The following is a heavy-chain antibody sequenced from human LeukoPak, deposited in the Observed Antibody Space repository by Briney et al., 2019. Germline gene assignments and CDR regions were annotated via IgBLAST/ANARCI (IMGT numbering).Heavy chain of an antibody. CDR2: ISSSGGSA. CDR3: TKGGEWLVASAYYYYYMDV. D-gene: IGHD6-19*01. V-gene: IGHV3-23*01. CDR1: GFTFSNYG. J-gene: IGHJ6*03. Sequence: GGTLRLSCAASGFTFSNYGMSWVRQAPGKGLEWASAISSSGGSAYYVDSVKGRFTISRDNSRNTLYLQMNNLRAEDTAVCYCTKGGEWLVASAYYYYYMDVWGKGTTVTISS.